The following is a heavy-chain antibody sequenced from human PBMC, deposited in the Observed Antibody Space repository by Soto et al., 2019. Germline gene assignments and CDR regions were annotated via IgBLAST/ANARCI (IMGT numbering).Heavy chain of an antibody. D-gene: IGHD6-19*01. Sequence: QPGGSLRLSCAASGFSFSNYLVHWVRQAPGKGLVWVSRIKSDGSTTNYADSVKGRFTISRDNAKNTVYLQMNSLGVEDTAVYYCATTAGAWWFDPWGQGAMVTVYS. J-gene: IGHJ5*01. CDR1: GFSFSNYL. CDR2: IKSDGSTT. CDR3: ATTAGAWWFDP. V-gene: IGHV3-74*01.